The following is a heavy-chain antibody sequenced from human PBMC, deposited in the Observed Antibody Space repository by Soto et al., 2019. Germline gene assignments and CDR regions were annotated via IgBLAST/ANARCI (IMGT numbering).Heavy chain of an antibody. D-gene: IGHD3-16*02. Sequence: VQLVESGGGVVQPGGSLRLSCAASGFTFRSYNMHWVRQAPGEGLEWVAVIWYDARNKYYADSVKGRFTISRDNAKNSLYLQMNSLRAEDTAVYYCARDASTYYVWGSYRYRRGGMDVWGQGTTVTVSS. V-gene: IGHV3-33*01. CDR3: ARDASTYYVWGSYRYRRGGMDV. J-gene: IGHJ6*02. CDR1: GFTFRSYN. CDR2: IWYDARNK.